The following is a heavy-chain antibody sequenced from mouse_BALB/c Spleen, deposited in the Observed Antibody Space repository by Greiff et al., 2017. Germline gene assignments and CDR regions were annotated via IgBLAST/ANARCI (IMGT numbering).Heavy chain of an antibody. CDR2: ISYSGST. D-gene: IGHD1-3*01. Sequence: EVHLVESGPSLVKPSQTLSLTCSVTGDSITSGYWNWIRKFPGNKLEYMGYISYSGSTYYNPSLKSRISITRDTSKNQYYLQLNSVTTEDTATYYCARYEVRKAWFAYWGQGTLVTVSA. CDR1: GDSITSGY. V-gene: IGHV3-8*02. J-gene: IGHJ3*01. CDR3: ARYEVRKAWFAY.